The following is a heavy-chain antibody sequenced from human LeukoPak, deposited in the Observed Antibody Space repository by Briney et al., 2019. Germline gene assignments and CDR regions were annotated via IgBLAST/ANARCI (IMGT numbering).Heavy chain of an antibody. Sequence: SETLSLTCTVSGVSISSYYWSWFRQPPGKGLEWIGYIYYSGSTNYTPSLKSRVTISGDASKNQFSLKLSSVTAADTAVYYWARVGGYCRSTSCYFYYYMDVGGKGTTVTVSS. D-gene: IGHD2-2*01. CDR3: ARVGGYCRSTSCYFYYYMDV. CDR1: GVSISSYY. CDR2: IYYSGST. V-gene: IGHV4-59*01. J-gene: IGHJ6*03.